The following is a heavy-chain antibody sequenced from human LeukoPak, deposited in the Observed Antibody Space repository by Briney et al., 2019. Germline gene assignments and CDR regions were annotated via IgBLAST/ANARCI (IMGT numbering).Heavy chain of an antibody. D-gene: IGHD4-17*01. CDR1: GYTFTSYG. CDR2: INPNSGGT. V-gene: IGHV1-2*02. Sequence: ASVKVSCKASGYTFTSYGISWVRQAPGQGLEWMGWINPNSGGTNYAQKFQGRVTMTRDTSISTAYMELSRLRSDDTAVYYCARNYGWSAFDIWGQGTMVTVSS. CDR3: ARNYGWSAFDI. J-gene: IGHJ3*02.